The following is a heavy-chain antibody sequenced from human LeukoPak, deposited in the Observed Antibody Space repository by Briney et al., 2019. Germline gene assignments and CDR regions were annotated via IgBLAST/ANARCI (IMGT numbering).Heavy chain of an antibody. Sequence: SETLSLTCTVSGDSISSDYWSWIRQPPGKGLEWIGYIYYRGSTNYNPSLKSRVTISVDTSKNQFSLKLSSVTAADTAVYYCARLSGYSSGHYYSDYWGQGTLVTVSS. CDR3: ARLSGYSSGHYYSDY. D-gene: IGHD3-22*01. CDR2: IYYRGST. J-gene: IGHJ4*02. CDR1: GDSISSDY. V-gene: IGHV4-59*01.